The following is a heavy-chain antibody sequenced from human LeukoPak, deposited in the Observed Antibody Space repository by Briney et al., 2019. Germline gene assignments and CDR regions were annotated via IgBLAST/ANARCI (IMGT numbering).Heavy chain of an antibody. Sequence: GGSLRLSCAASGFTFSSYAMGWVRQAPGKGPEWVSAITASGGNTYCADSVKGRFTISRDNSKNTLYLQVNSLRAEDTAVYYCAKGNGYSYGRYYFDYWGQGTLVTVSS. D-gene: IGHD5-18*01. CDR1: GFTFSSYA. V-gene: IGHV3-23*01. CDR2: ITASGGNT. J-gene: IGHJ4*02. CDR3: AKGNGYSYGRYYFDY.